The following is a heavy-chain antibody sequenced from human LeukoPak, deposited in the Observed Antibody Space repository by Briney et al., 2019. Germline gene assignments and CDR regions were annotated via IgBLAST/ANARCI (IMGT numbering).Heavy chain of an antibody. CDR3: ARDRSGYSGYDFFDY. Sequence: GGSLRLSCAASGFSFSSFSMNWVRQAPGKGLEWVSYISGGSSFTYYVDSVKGRFTISRDNAKNSLYLQMNSLRAEDTAVYYCARDRSGYSGYDFFDYWGQGALVTVSS. D-gene: IGHD5-12*01. CDR1: GFSFSSFS. J-gene: IGHJ4*02. V-gene: IGHV3-21*01. CDR2: ISGGSSFT.